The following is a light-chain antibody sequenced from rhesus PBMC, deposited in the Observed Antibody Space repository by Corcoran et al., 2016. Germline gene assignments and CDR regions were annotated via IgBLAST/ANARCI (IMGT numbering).Light chain of an antibody. CDR3: QHYSGSPYG. V-gene: IGKV1-22*01. Sequence: DIQMTQSPSSLSASVGDTVTTTCRASQNISSWLAWFQQKPGKAPKLLIYKASTLQTGAPSRFSGRGSGTVFTLTISSLQSEGFATCLCQHYSGSPYGFGQGTKVEIK. CDR1: QNISSW. J-gene: IGKJ2*01. CDR2: KAS.